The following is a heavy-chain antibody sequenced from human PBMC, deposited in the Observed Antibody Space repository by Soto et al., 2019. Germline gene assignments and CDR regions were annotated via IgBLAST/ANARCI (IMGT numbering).Heavy chain of an antibody. CDR2: ISHDGLNK. CDR3: ARDMYSIDCFVKWFEP. CDR1: GFTFSNYA. V-gene: IGHV3-30-3*01. J-gene: IGHJ5*02. D-gene: IGHD6-13*01. Sequence: QVRLVESGGGVVQPGRSLRLSCTASGFTFSNYAMYWFRQPPGKGLEWVAVISHDGLNKHYADSVKGRLTVSRDNSNNSTVYQLKSRRGEEAAMYYCARDMYSIDCFVKWFEPWGQGTLVTVSS.